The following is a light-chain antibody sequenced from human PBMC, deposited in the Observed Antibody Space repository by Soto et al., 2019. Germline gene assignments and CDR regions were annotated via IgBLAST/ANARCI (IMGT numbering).Light chain of an antibody. CDR1: SSDVLGYDA. Sequence: QSALTQPASVSGSPGQSITISCTGSSSDVLGYDAVSWYQHQPGKAPKLIIYEGNKRPSGVSNRFSGPRSGNMASLTISGLQAEDEADYYCSSYVYSKSRVFGGGTKLIVL. J-gene: IGLJ3*02. CDR3: SSYVYSKSRV. CDR2: EGN. V-gene: IGLV2-14*02.